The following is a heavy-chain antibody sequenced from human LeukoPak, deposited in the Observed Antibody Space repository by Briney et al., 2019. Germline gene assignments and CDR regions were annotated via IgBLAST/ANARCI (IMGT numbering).Heavy chain of an antibody. D-gene: IGHD3-16*01. V-gene: IGHV3-21*01. CDR1: GFTVSSNY. CDR3: ARRNYGDY. J-gene: IGHJ4*02. CDR2: ISSSSSYI. Sequence: GGSLRLSCAASGFTVSSNYMSWVRQAPGKGLEWVSSISSSSSYIYYADSVKGRFTISRDNAKSSLYLQMNSLRAEDTAVYYCARRNYGDYWGQGTLVTVSS.